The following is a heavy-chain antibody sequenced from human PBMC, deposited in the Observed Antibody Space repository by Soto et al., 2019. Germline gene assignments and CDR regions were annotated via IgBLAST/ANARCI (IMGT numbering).Heavy chain of an antibody. D-gene: IGHD1-1*01. CDR2: IYSGGST. V-gene: IGHV3-53*01. CDR1: VLTASSNY. CDR3: GKDERNYNYYFMEV. Sequence: GALRLSCASSVLTASSNYISCVRQSTGKWLECVAVIYSGGSTYYADSVKGRVTLSRDNSKNTLHLQMDSLRAQDTAVYYCGKDERNYNYYFMEVLGRGTRVIVS. J-gene: IGHJ6*01.